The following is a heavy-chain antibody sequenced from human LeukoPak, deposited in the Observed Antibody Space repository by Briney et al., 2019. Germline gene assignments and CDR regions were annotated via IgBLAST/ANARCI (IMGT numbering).Heavy chain of an antibody. J-gene: IGHJ4*02. CDR2: IYSGGST. Sequence: RGSLRLSCAASGFTVSSNYMSWVRQAPGKGLEWVSVIYSGGSTYYADSVKGRFTISRDNSKNTLYLQMNSLRAEDTAVYYCASLLVNWNNQIDNWGQGTLVTVSS. CDR1: GFTVSSNY. D-gene: IGHD1/OR15-1a*01. CDR3: ASLLVNWNNQIDN. V-gene: IGHV3-53*01.